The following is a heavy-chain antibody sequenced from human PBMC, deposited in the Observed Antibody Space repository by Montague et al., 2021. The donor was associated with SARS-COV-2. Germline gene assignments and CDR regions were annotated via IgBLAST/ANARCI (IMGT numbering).Heavy chain of an antibody. J-gene: IGHJ5*02. CDR3: ARGGVVAPAATWWFDP. Sequence: SLRLSCAASGFSFTTFWMSWVRQAPGKGLEWVANINQAVIDKYXXXSXXXRFTISRDNANNLVYLELNSLRAEATAIYYCARGGVVAPAATWWFDPRGQGTPVTVSS. V-gene: IGHV3-7*01. D-gene: IGHD2-2*01. CDR2: INQAVIDK. CDR1: GFSFTTFW.